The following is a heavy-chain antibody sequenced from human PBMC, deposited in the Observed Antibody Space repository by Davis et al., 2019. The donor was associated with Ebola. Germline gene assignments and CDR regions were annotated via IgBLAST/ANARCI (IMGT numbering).Heavy chain of an antibody. CDR3: ALLQEHL. D-gene: IGHD2-15*01. CDR1: GFTFSNYA. CDR2: ISYDGSTQ. J-gene: IGHJ6*01. Sequence: SLTLSCTASGFTFSNYAMYWVRQAPGKGLEWVAHISYDGSTQYYGDSVKGRFTISRDNSKNTLYLQLTSLHQGPIGLPPGALLQEHLWG. V-gene: IGHV3-30*03.